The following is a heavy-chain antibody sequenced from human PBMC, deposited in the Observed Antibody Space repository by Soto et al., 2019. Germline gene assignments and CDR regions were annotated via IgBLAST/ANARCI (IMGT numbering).Heavy chain of an antibody. D-gene: IGHD3-16*01. CDR2: IYYSGST. CDR1: GGSISSGGYY. V-gene: IGHV4-31*03. Sequence: PSETLSLTCSVSGGSISSGGYYWSWIRQHPGKGLEWIGYIYYSGSTYYNPSLKSRVTISVDTSKNQFSLKLSSVTAADTAVYYCARGLPTSTLDVWGQGTTVTVSS. CDR3: ARGLPTSTLDV. J-gene: IGHJ6*02.